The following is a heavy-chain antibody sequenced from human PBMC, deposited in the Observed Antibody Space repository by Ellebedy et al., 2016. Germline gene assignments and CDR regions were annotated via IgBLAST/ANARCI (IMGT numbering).Heavy chain of an antibody. D-gene: IGHD3-3*01. CDR3: ARDCSGYYPGSAFDI. CDR1: GYTFTSYG. J-gene: IGHJ3*02. V-gene: IGHV1-18*01. CDR2: ISAYNGNT. Sequence: ASVKVSCKASGYTFTSYGISWVRQAPGQGLEWMGWISAYNGNTNYAQKFQGWVTMTRDTSISTAYMELSRLRSDDTAVYYCARDCSGYYPGSAFDIWGQGTMVTVSS.